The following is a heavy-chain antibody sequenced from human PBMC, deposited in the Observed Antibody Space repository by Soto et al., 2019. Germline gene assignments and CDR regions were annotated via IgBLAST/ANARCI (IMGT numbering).Heavy chain of an antibody. D-gene: IGHD5-12*01. CDR2: ISSSSSYI. CDR1: GFTFSSAS. J-gene: IGHJ4*02. Sequence: GGSLRLACAASGFTFSSASMNCVRQAPGKGLEWVSSISSSSSYIYYADSVKGRFTISRDNAKNSLYLQMNSLRAEDTAVYYCATPTGIVATSPNWGQGTLVTVSS. CDR3: ATPTGIVATSPN. V-gene: IGHV3-21*01.